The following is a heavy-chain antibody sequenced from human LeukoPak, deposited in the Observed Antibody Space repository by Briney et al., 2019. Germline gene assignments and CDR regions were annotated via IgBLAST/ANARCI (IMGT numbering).Heavy chain of an antibody. CDR1: GGTFSSYA. CDR2: IIPIFGTA. CDR3: AREPSNNSGSYRFDI. D-gene: IGHD1-26*01. Sequence: ASVKVSCKASGGTFSSYAISWVRQAPGQGLEWMGGIIPIFGTANYAQKFQGRVTITADESTSTAYMELSSLRSEDTAVYYCAREPSNNSGSYRFDIWGQGTMVTVSS. J-gene: IGHJ3*02. V-gene: IGHV1-69*13.